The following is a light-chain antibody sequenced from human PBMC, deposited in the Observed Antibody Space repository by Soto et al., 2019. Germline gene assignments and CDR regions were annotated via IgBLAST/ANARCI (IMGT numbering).Light chain of an antibody. Sequence: QSVLTQPASVSGSPGQSITISCTGTSSDVGGYNYVSWYQQHPGKAPKLMIYDVSNRPSGVSNRFSGSKSGNTASLTISGLQAEDEADYYCSSCTSSSTLPYVFGTGTKVTV. CDR1: SSDVGGYNY. CDR3: SSCTSSSTLPYV. CDR2: DVS. J-gene: IGLJ1*01. V-gene: IGLV2-14*01.